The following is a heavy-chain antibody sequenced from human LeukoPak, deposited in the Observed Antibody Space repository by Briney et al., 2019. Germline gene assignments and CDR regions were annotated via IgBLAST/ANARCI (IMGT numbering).Heavy chain of an antibody. V-gene: IGHV4-34*01. D-gene: IGHD2-15*01. Sequence: SETLPLTCAVYGGPSSGYYCSWIRQPPGKGPEWIGEIHPFGTTYYNPSLKSRVTISVDTSSNQFSLRLSSVTAADTAFYYCARGGDAHKGGVDWGQGTLVTVSS. CDR2: IHPFGTT. CDR1: GGPSSGYY. J-gene: IGHJ4*02. CDR3: ARGGDAHKGGVD.